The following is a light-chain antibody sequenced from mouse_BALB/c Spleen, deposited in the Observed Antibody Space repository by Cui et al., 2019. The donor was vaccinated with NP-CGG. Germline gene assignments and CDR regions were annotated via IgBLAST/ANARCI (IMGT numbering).Light chain of an antibody. CDR2: GTN. CDR1: TGAVTTSNY. J-gene: IGLJ1*01. CDR3: ALWYSNHWV. V-gene: IGLV1*01. Sequence: QAVVTQESALTTSPGETVTLTCRSSTGAVTTSNYANWVQEIPDHLFTGLIGGTNNRAPGVPARFSGSLIGDKAGLTITGAQTEDEAIYFCALWYSNHWVFGGGTKLTVL.